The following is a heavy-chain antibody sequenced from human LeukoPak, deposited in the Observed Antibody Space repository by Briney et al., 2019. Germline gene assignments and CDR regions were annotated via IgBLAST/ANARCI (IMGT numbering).Heavy chain of an antibody. CDR2: IYTSGST. D-gene: IGHD6-13*01. CDR3: ARDLGYSSSWYWNYYYYMDV. V-gene: IGHV4-4*07. CDR1: GGSISSYY. J-gene: IGHJ6*03. Sequence: PSETLSLTCTVSGGSISSYYWSWIRQPAGKGLEWIGRIYTSGSTNYNPSLKSRVTMSVDTSKNQFSLKLSSVTAADTAVYYCARDLGYSSSWYWNYYYYMDVWGKGTTVTVSS.